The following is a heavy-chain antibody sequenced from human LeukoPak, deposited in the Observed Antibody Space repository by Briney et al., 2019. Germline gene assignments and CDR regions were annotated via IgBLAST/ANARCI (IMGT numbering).Heavy chain of an antibody. J-gene: IGHJ4*02. CDR3: ARLGLLSYFDY. CDR2: IYPADSDT. CDR1: GYSYPNYW. Sequence: SLKLHRHGSGYSYPNYWIGWVREMPGKGLGWMGIIYPADSDTRYSPSFPGQVTISADKSISTAYLQWSSLKASDTAMYYCARLGLLSYFDYWGQGALVTVSS. V-gene: IGHV5-51*01. D-gene: IGHD2-15*01.